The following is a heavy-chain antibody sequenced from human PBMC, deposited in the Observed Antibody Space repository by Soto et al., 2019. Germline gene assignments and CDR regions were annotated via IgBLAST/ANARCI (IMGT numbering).Heavy chain of an antibody. CDR1: GFTFISYG. J-gene: IGHJ6*02. D-gene: IGHD3-10*02. CDR3: ATLGSGSLAKFMDV. V-gene: IGHV3-30*03. CDR2: ISYDGSNK. Sequence: PGGVLRLSCAASGFTFISYGMHWVRQAPGKGLEWVAVISYDGSNKYYADSVKGRFTISRDNSKNTLYLQMNSLRAEDMAVYYCATLGSGSLAKFMDVWGQGTTVTVSS.